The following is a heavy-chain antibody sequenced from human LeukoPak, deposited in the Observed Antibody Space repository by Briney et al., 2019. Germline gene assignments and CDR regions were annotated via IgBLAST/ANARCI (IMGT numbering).Heavy chain of an antibody. Sequence: PGGSLRLSCAASGFTLSGYWMSWVRQAPGKGLEWVARLHADGIERYFVDSVKGRFTISRDNAKNPLYLQMYSLRLDDTAVYYCARGGYSFDYLGQGTLVNVSS. CDR3: ARGGYSFDY. CDR2: LHADGIER. J-gene: IGHJ4*02. V-gene: IGHV3-7*01. CDR1: GFTLSGYW. D-gene: IGHD5-12*01.